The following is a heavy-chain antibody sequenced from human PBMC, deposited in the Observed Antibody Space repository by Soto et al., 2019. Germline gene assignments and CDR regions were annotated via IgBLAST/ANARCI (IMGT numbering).Heavy chain of an antibody. CDR3: AREIGYGYYGMDV. V-gene: IGHV3-33*01. Sequence: PGGSLRLSCAASGFTFSSYGMHWVRQAPGKGLEWVAVIWYDGSNKYYADSVKGRFTISRDNSKNTLYLQMNSLRAEDTAVYYCAREIGYGYYGMDVWGQGTTVTVSS. CDR2: IWYDGSNK. J-gene: IGHJ6*02. CDR1: GFTFSSYG. D-gene: IGHD5-18*01.